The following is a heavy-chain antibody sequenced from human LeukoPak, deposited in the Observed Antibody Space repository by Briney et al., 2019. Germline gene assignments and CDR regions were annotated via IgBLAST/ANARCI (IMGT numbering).Heavy chain of an antibody. Sequence: GGSLRLSCAASGFTFSSYGMHWVRQAPGKGLEWVAVIWYDGSNKYYADSVKGRFTISRDNSKNTLYLQMNSLRAEDTAVYYCATLGYCSSTSCRYFQHWGQGTLVTVSS. V-gene: IGHV3-33*01. D-gene: IGHD2-2*01. CDR2: IWYDGSNK. J-gene: IGHJ1*01. CDR3: ATLGYCSSTSCRYFQH. CDR1: GFTFSSYG.